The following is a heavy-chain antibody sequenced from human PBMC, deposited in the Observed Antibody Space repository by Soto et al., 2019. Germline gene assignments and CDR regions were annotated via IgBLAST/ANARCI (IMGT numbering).Heavy chain of an antibody. V-gene: IGHV1-69*02. Sequence: QVQLVQSGAAVKKPGSSVKVSCKVSGGALDSSIVTWVRQAPGQGLECIGRIIRVLGVESYAPMFQGRVAITADKSTTTAYMELSSLRSEDTAVYYCAKAGNPGSATPSSYGMDVWGLGTTVTVS. J-gene: IGHJ6*02. CDR2: IIRVLGVE. CDR3: AKAGNPGSATPSSYGMDV. CDR1: GGALDSSI. D-gene: IGHD2-15*01.